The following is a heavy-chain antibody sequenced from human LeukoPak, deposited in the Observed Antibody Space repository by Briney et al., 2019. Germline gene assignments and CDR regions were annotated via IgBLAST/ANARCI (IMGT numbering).Heavy chain of an antibody. CDR2: ISSSGSTI. CDR3: ARSSSWPRNYFDY. J-gene: IGHJ4*02. V-gene: IGHV3-11*04. Sequence: GGSLRLSCAASGFTFSDYYMSWIRQAPGKGLEWVSYISSSGSTIYYADSVKGRFTISRDNAKNSLYLQMNSLRAEDTAVYYCARSSSWPRNYFDYWGQGTLVTVSS. CDR1: GFTFSDYY. D-gene: IGHD6-13*01.